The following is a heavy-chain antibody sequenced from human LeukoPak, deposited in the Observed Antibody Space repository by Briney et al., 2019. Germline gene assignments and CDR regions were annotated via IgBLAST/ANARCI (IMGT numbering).Heavy chain of an antibody. CDR1: EFTVSRNY. CDR3: TRDQMNY. D-gene: IGHD5-24*01. J-gene: IGHJ4*02. CDR2: IYSNGDT. Sequence: GGSLRLSCTASEFTVSRNYMLWVRQAPGKGLEWVSLIYSNGDTHYADSVKGRFTISRDTSKNTVSLQMNSLRVEDTAMYYCTRDQMNYWGQGTLVTV. V-gene: IGHV3-53*01.